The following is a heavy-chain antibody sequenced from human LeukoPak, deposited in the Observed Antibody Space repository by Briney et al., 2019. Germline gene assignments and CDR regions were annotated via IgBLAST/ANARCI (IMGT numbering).Heavy chain of an antibody. CDR3: ARSPYNWFDP. CDR1: GYTFTSYD. Sequence: SVKVSCKASGYTFTSYDISWVRQAPGQGLEWMGGIIPIFGTANYAQKFQGRVTITADESTSTAYMELSSLRSEDTAVYYCARSPYNWFDPWGQGTLVTVSS. V-gene: IGHV1-69*13. J-gene: IGHJ5*02. CDR2: IIPIFGTA.